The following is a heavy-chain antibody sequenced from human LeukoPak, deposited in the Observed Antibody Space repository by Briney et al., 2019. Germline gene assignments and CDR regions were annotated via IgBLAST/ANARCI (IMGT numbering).Heavy chain of an antibody. CDR2: MYYSGST. CDR1: GGSISSSSYY. CDR3: ARHRPFVVVVAAIRSVGYYFDY. D-gene: IGHD2-15*01. V-gene: IGHV4-39*01. J-gene: IGHJ4*02. Sequence: SETLSLTCTVSGGSISSSSYYWGWIRQPPGKGLEWIGSMYYSGSTYYNPSLKSRVTISVDTSKNQFSLKLSSVTAADTAVYYCARHRPFVVVVAAIRSVGYYFDYWGQGTLVTVSS.